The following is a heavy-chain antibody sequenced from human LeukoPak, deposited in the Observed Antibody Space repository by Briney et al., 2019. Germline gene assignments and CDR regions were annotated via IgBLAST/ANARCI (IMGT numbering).Heavy chain of an antibody. D-gene: IGHD1-26*01. Sequence: QSGGSLRLSCAASGFTFSSYAMSWVRQAPGKGLEWVSAISGSGGSTYYADSVKGRFTISRDNSKNTLYLQMNSLRAEDTAVYYCAKSGLEIKSGSYFDFDYWGQGTLVTVSS. J-gene: IGHJ4*02. CDR2: ISGSGGST. CDR3: AKSGLEIKSGSYFDFDY. V-gene: IGHV3-23*01. CDR1: GFTFSSYA.